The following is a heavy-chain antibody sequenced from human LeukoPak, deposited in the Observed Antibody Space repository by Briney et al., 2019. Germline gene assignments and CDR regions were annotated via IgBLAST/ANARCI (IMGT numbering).Heavy chain of an antibody. Sequence: PSETLSLTCTVSGGSISSSSYYWGWIRQAPGKGLEWISYISSSGSIIYYAESVKGRFTMSRDNAKRSMYLQMNSLRDEDTAMYYCVRGLKVGVTPVGADSWGQGTLVIVSS. CDR3: VRGLKVGVTPVGADS. D-gene: IGHD1-26*01. CDR2: ISSSGSII. J-gene: IGHJ4*02. V-gene: IGHV3-11*04. CDR1: GGSISSSSYY.